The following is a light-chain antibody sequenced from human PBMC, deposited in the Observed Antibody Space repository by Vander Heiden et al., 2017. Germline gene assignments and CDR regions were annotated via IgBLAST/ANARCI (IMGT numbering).Light chain of an antibody. J-gene: IGKJ1*01. CDR1: QGVRSY. Sequence: DIQLTQSPSFLSASVGDKVTITSRASQGVRSYVAWYQQRPGKAPKLLIYDVATLQSGVPSRFSGSGSGTEFILTISSLQSEDFATYYCQQLNTYPWTFGQGTKVDIK. CDR3: QQLNTYPWT. CDR2: DVA. V-gene: IGKV1-9*01.